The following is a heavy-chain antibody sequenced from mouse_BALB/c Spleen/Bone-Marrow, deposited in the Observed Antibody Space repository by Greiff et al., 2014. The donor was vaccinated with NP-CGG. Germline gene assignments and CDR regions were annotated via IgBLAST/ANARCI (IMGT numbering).Heavy chain of an antibody. J-gene: IGHJ3*01. D-gene: IGHD2-2*01. V-gene: IGHV1S81*02. CDR1: GYTFTSYW. CDR2: INPSNGRA. CDR3: ARAGGYDGFAY. Sequence: VQLQQSGAELVKPGASVKLSCKASGYTFTSYWTHWVKQRPGQGLEWIGEINPSNGRADYDEKFRSKATLTVDRSSSTAYMQLSSLTSEDSAVYYCARAGGYDGFAYWGQGTLVTVSA.